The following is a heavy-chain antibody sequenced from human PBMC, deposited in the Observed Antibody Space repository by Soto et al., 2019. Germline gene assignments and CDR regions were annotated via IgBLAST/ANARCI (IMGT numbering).Heavy chain of an antibody. CDR2: IYYSGST. D-gene: IGHD6-19*01. J-gene: IGHJ6*03. V-gene: IGHV4-59*01. CDR1: GGSISSYY. Sequence: SETLSLTCTVSGGSISSYYWSWIRQPPGKGLEWIGYIYYSGSTNYNPSLKSRVTISVDTSKNQFSLKLSSVTAADTAVYYCARDTAVAGPYYYYYYMDVWGKGTTVTVSS. CDR3: ARDTAVAGPYYYYYYMDV.